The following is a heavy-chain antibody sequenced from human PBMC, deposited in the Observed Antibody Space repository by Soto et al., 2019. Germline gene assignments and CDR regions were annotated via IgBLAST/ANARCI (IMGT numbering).Heavy chain of an antibody. Sequence: EVQLLESGGGVVQPGGSLRLACEASGFSVSTHAMNWVRQAPGKGLEWVSDIAASGARTHYADSVKGRFAISRDNSKTALLLQMNTLQADGPAVVYCAKVLRHLHGGPVSAAFGVWGQGTLVTVSS. CDR3: AKVLRHLHGGPVSAAFGV. D-gene: IGHD3-16*01. J-gene: IGHJ4*02. CDR2: IAASGART. V-gene: IGHV3-23*01. CDR1: GFSVSTHA.